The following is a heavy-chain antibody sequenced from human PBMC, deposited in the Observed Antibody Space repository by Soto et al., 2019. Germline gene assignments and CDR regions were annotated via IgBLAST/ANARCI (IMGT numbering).Heavy chain of an antibody. CDR2: IDPSDSYT. J-gene: IGHJ6*02. Sequence: GESLKISCKGSGYSFTSYWISWVRQMPGKGLEWMGRIDPSDSYTNYSPSFQGHVTISADKSISTAYLQWSSLKASDTAMYYCASRRADRSGGPDYYYYYGMDVWGQGTTVTVSS. CDR1: GYSFTSYW. CDR3: ASRRADRSGGPDYYYYYGMDV. D-gene: IGHD3-22*01. V-gene: IGHV5-10-1*01.